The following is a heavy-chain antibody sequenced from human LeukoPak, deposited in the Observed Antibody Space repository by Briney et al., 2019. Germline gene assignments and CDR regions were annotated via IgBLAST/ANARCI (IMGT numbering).Heavy chain of an antibody. CDR3: ARDQGLSSYYYYMDV. CDR2: INRNGGIT. Sequence: GGSLRLSCAASGFTFDDYGMSSVRQAPGQGLEWVSGINRNGGITGYADSVKCRFTISRDNAQNSLYLQMNSLRAEDKALYYCARDQGLSSYYYYMDVWGKGTTVTVSS. J-gene: IGHJ6*03. D-gene: IGHD3/OR15-3a*01. V-gene: IGHV3-20*04. CDR1: GFTFDDYG.